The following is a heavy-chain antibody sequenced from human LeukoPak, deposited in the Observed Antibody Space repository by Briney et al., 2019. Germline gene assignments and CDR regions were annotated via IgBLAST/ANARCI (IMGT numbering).Heavy chain of an antibody. D-gene: IGHD5-18*01. CDR3: ARGGLQSYYFDY. J-gene: IGHJ4*02. V-gene: IGHV4-59*01. CDR1: GGSISSYY. Sequence: SETLSLTCTVSGGSISSYYWSWIRQPPGKGLEWIGYIYYSGSTNYNPSPKSRVTISVDTSKNQFSLKLSSVTAADTAVYYCARGGLQSYYFDYWGQGTLVTVSS. CDR2: IYYSGST.